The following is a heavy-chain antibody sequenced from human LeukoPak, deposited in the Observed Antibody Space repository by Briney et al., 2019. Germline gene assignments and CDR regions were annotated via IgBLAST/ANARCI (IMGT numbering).Heavy chain of an antibody. CDR3: AKSGLTAFDAFHI. D-gene: IGHD3-10*01. Sequence: PSETLSLTCAVYGGSFINYSWNWIRQPPGKGLEWIGEIDHTGSTNYNPSLKSRVTMSIDTSKDQFSLELSSVTAADTAVYYCAKSGLTAFDAFHIWGQGTMVTVSS. V-gene: IGHV4-34*01. CDR2: IDHTGST. J-gene: IGHJ3*02. CDR1: GGSFINYS.